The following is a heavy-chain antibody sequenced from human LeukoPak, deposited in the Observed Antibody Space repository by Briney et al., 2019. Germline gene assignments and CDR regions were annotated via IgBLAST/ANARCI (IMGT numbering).Heavy chain of an antibody. V-gene: IGHV4-59*01. CDR3: GRQALRGYDFWSCYYHAFDN. CDR1: GDSISSYY. Sequence: SETLSLTCTVSGDSISSYYWSWVRQPPGKSLEWLGYIYYSGSTNYNPSLKSRLTISLDTSTNQFSLKLSSVTAADTAVYYCGRQALRGYDFWSCYYHAFDNWGQGKMVTGSS. CDR2: IYYSGST. J-gene: IGHJ3*02. D-gene: IGHD3-3*01.